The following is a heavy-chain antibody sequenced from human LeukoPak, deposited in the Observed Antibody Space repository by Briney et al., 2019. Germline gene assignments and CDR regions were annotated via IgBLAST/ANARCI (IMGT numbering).Heavy chain of an antibody. CDR1: GFTSINYA. J-gene: IGHJ4*02. V-gene: IGHV3-23*01. CDR3: AKGAYDYIEIGYFDS. CDR2: LIGSSGAT. D-gene: IGHD5-12*01. Sequence: GGSLRLSCAASGFTSINYAMNWVRQAPGKGLEWVSVLIGSSGATDYADSVKGRFTTSRDNSKNTVFLQMNSLRAEDTATYYCAKGAYDYIEIGYFDSWGQGTRVTVSS.